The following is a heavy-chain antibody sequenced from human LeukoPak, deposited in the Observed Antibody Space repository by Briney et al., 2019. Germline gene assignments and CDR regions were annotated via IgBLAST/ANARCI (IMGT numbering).Heavy chain of an antibody. D-gene: IGHD6-13*01. J-gene: IGHJ5*02. CDR2: INPNSGGT. CDR3: ARGRSEQQEYNWFDP. V-gene: IGHV1-2*02. Sequence: ASVKVSCKASGYTFTGYYMHWVRQAPGQGLEWMGWINPNSGGTNYAQKFQGRATMTRDTSISTAYMELSRLRSDDTAVYYCARGRSEQQEYNWFDPWGQGTLVTVSS. CDR1: GYTFTGYY.